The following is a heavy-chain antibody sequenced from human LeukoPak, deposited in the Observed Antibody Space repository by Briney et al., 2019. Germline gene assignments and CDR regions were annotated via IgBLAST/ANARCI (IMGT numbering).Heavy chain of an antibody. V-gene: IGHV1-8*01. CDR2: RNPNSGNT. Sequence: ASVKVSCKASGYTFTSYDINWVRQATGQGLEWMGWRNPNSGNTGYAQKFQGRVTMTRNTSISTAYMELSSLRSEDTAVYYCARALYSSSIRSYYYMDVWGKGTTVTVSS. D-gene: IGHD6-6*01. CDR3: ARALYSSSIRSYYYMDV. J-gene: IGHJ6*03. CDR1: GYTFTSYD.